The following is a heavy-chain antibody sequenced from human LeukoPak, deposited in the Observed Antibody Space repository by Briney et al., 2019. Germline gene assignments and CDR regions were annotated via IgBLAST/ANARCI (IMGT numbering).Heavy chain of an antibody. CDR3: ARDLGGYEFDY. CDR1: GFTFSGSA. Sequence: GGSLRLSCAASGFTFSGSALHWVRQASGKGLEWVGRIRSTANGYATAYAASVKGRFTISRDDSKNTAYLQMDSLKTEDTAVYYCARDLGGYEFDYWGQGTLVTVSS. J-gene: IGHJ4*02. V-gene: IGHV3-73*01. CDR2: IRSTANGYAT. D-gene: IGHD5-12*01.